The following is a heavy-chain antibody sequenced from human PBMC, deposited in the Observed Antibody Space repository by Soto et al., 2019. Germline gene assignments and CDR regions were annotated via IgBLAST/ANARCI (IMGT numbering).Heavy chain of an antibody. V-gene: IGHV3-74*01. J-gene: IGHJ4*02. CDR3: VRDTFGPRDY. D-gene: IGHD3-16*01. CDR1: VFTFKSYW. CDR2: IDTDGTYT. Sequence: PWGSLRVSCASSVFTFKSYWMHWVRQVPGKGLVWVSRIDTDGTYTSYADSVKGRFTISRDNAKNTLYLQMNSLRGEDTALYYCVRDTFGPRDYWGQGTLVTVS.